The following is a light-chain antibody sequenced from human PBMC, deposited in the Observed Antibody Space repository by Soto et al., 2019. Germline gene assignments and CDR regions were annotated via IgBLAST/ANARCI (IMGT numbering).Light chain of an antibody. V-gene: IGKV1-5*01. CDR1: QSIGDS. CDR2: DVS. CDR3: QQGSSSPLT. Sequence: DIQMTQSPSTLSASVGDRVTITCRASQSIGDSLAWYQQKPGKAPYLLISDVSSLERGVPSRFSGSGSGTEFTLTISSMQPDDFATYYCQQGSSSPLTFGGGTKVEI. J-gene: IGKJ4*01.